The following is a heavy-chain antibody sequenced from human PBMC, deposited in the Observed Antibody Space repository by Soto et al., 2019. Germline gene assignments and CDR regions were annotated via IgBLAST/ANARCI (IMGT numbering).Heavy chain of an antibody. J-gene: IGHJ4*02. CDR1: GASISRYY. CDR2: VSYSGST. CDR3: ARDTTPSL. D-gene: IGHD1-1*01. Sequence: QVQLQESGPGLVKPSETLSLTCTVSGASISRYYWSWIRQPPGKGLEWIGYVSYSGSTNYNPSLKSRVTISVDTSKNQFSLKLSSVTAADTAMYYCARDTTPSLWGQGTLVTVSS. V-gene: IGHV4-59*01.